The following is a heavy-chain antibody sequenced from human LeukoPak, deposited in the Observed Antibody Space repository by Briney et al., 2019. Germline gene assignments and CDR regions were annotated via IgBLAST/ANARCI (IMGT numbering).Heavy chain of an antibody. J-gene: IGHJ5*02. Sequence: NPSQTLSLTCTVSGGSISSGSYYWSWIRQPAGKGLEWIGRIYTSGSTNYNPSLKSRVTMSLDTSKNQFSLKLSSVTAADTAVYYCASGGYGVVPTEIGWFDPWGQGTLVTVSS. CDR2: IYTSGST. V-gene: IGHV4-61*02. CDR1: GGSISSGSYY. D-gene: IGHD2-2*01. CDR3: ASGGYGVVPTEIGWFDP.